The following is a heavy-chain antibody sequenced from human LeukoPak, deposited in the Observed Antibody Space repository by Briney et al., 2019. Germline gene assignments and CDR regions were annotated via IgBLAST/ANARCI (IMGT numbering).Heavy chain of an antibody. D-gene: IGHD6-13*01. CDR3: ARGAPLCVAAAGAEY. V-gene: IGHV3-15*01. CDR1: EFSFNVAW. CDR2: IKSKADGGTT. J-gene: IGHJ4*02. Sequence: GGSLRLSCAVSEFSFNVAWMSWVRQAPGKGLEWVGHIKSKADGGTTDYAAPVKGRFTISRDDSENTLYLQMNSLRAEDTAVYYCARGAPLCVAAAGAEYWGQGTLVTVSS.